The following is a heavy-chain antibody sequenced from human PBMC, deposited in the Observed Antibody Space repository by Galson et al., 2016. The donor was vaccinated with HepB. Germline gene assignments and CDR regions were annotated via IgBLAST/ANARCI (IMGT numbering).Heavy chain of an antibody. J-gene: IGHJ4*01. Sequence: SLRLSCAASGFTFSNYAMSWVRQAPGKGPEWVSAISGVSDRKYYAGSMKDRFIISRDDSRHMLFLQLNSLRAEDTAIYYCAKESPYSNVRQYYLENWGLGTLVTVSS. CDR2: ISGVSDRK. CDR1: GFTFSNYA. CDR3: AKESPYSNVRQYYLEN. D-gene: IGHD4-11*01. V-gene: IGHV3-23*01.